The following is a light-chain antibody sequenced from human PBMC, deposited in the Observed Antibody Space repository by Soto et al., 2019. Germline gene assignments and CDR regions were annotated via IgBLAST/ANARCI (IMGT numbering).Light chain of an antibody. CDR3: QQYNNWPLWT. J-gene: IGKJ1*01. Sequence: EIVMTQSPATLSLSPGDRASLSCRASQSITLNLAWYQQHPGQPPRLLVYGASTRATGIPVRFSGSGSGTDFTLTISSLQSEDFAVYYCQQYNNWPLWTFGQGTKVDIK. CDR1: QSITLN. CDR2: GAS. V-gene: IGKV3-15*01.